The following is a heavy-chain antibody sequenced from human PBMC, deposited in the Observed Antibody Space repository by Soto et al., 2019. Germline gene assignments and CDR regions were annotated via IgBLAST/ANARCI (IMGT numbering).Heavy chain of an antibody. CDR3: TRDGYNYIDY. CDR2: IKSDGIST. J-gene: IGHJ4*02. D-gene: IGHD5-12*01. V-gene: IGHV3-74*01. Sequence: EVQLVESGGGLVQPGGSLRLTCAASGFTFSSYWMDWVRQAPGKGLVWVSRIKSDGISTTYADSVKGRFTISRDNAKNTLSLPMNSLRPEDTAVYFCTRDGYNYIDYWGQGTLVTVSS. CDR1: GFTFSSYW.